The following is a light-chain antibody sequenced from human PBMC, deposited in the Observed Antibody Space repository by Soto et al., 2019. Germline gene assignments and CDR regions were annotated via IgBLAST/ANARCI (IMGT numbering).Light chain of an antibody. J-gene: IGLJ2*01. CDR1: SSDVGGFNY. CDR3: SSFAGGNNVV. CDR2: EVT. Sequence: QSALTQPPSASGSPGQSVTISCTGTSSDVGGFNYVSWYQHHPGKAPKLMIYEVTKRPSGVPDRFSGSKSGNTASLTVSGLQAEDEADYYCSSFAGGNNVVFGGGTKLTVL. V-gene: IGLV2-8*01.